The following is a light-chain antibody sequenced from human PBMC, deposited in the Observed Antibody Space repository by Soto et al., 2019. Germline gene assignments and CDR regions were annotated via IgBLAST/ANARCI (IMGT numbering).Light chain of an antibody. CDR3: QQYGSSTWA. J-gene: IGKJ1*01. CDR1: QSVSSSY. CDR2: TAS. Sequence: EIVLTQSPGTLSLSPGETATLSCRASQSVSSSYLAWYQQKPGRAPRLLIYTASTRATDIPDRLSGSGSGTDFTLTISRLEPEDVAVYYCQQYGSSTWACGQGTKVDIK. V-gene: IGKV3-20*01.